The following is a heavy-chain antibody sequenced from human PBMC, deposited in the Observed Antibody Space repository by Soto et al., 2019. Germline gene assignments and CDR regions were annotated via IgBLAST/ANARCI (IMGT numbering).Heavy chain of an antibody. V-gene: IGHV4-31*03. CDR3: ALRLGDPGRLYFDD. D-gene: IGHD3-16*01. Sequence: QVQLQESGPGLVKPSQTLSLTCTVSGGSISSGGYYWSWIRQHPGKGLEWIGYIFYSGSTYYNPSLKRRVTISGDTSKNQFSLKLSSVTAADTAVYYCALRLGDPGRLYFDDWGQGTLVTVSS. J-gene: IGHJ4*02. CDR2: IFYSGST. CDR1: GGSISSGGYY.